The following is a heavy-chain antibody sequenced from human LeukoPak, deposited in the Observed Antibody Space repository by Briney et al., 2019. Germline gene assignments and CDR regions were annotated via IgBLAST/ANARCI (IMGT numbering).Heavy chain of an antibody. CDR2: IKSKTDGETT. V-gene: IGHV3-15*01. J-gene: IGHJ4*02. CDR3: TTDLGTYYHCSQRLIPIDY. CDR1: GFTFTNAW. D-gene: IGHD3-10*01. Sequence: PGGSLRLSCVDSGFTFTNAWMSWVRQAPGKGLEWIGRIKSKTDGETTNYAGPVRGRFTISRDDSKSAVYLQMNSLKIEDTAVYYCTTDLGTYYHCSQRLIPIDYWGQGTLVTVSS.